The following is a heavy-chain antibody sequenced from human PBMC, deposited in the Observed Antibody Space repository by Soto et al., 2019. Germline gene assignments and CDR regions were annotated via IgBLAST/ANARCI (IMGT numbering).Heavy chain of an antibody. CDR2: IGGSGGST. CDR1: GFTFSSYG. J-gene: IGHJ4*02. V-gene: IGHV3-23*01. CDR3: AKERAVAGFDY. D-gene: IGHD6-19*01. Sequence: GGSLRLSCAASGFTFSSYGMNWVRQAPGKGLEWVSGIGGSGGSTYYADSVKGRFTISRDNSKNTLYPQMNSLRAEDTAVYYCAKERAVAGFDYWGQGTLVTVSS.